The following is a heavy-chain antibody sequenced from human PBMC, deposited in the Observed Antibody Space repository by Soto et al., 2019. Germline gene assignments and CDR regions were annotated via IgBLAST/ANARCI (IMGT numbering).Heavy chain of an antibody. CDR1: GGSISIGGYS. V-gene: IGHV4-30-2*01. CDR2: IYHSGGT. Sequence: SETLSLTCAVSGGSISIGGYSWNWIRQPPGKGLEWIGYIYHSGGTLYNPSLKSRVTISVDKSKNQFSLKLTSVTAADTAVYYCARDQLEGNWFDPWGQGTLVTVS. CDR3: ARDQLEGNWFDP. J-gene: IGHJ5*02. D-gene: IGHD1-1*01.